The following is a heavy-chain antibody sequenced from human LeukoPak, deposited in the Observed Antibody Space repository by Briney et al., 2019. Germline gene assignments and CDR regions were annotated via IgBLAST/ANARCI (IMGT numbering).Heavy chain of an antibody. CDR2: IYYSGST. J-gene: IGHJ3*02. CDR3: ARLPGGDSSSVVAFDI. CDR1: GGSISSSSYY. Sequence: SETLSLTCTVSGGSISSSSYYWGWIRQPPGKGLEWIGSIYYSGSTYYNPSLKSRVTISVDTSKNQFSLNLRSVTAADTAVYYCARLPGGDSSSVVAFDIWGQGTMVTVSS. D-gene: IGHD2-21*02. V-gene: IGHV4-39*07.